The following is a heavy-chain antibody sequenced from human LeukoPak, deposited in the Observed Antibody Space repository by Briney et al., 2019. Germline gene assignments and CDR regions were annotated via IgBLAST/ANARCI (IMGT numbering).Heavy chain of an antibody. V-gene: IGHV3-11*04. J-gene: IGHJ6*04. D-gene: IGHD3-10*02. CDR2: ISSSGSTI. CDR3: AELGITMIGGV. CDR1: GFTFCNAW. Sequence: GGSLRLSCAASGFTFCNAWMSWVRQAAGKGLEWVSYISSSGSTIYYADSVKGRFTISRDNAKNSLYLQMNSLRAEDTAVYYCAELGITMIGGVWGKGTTVTISS.